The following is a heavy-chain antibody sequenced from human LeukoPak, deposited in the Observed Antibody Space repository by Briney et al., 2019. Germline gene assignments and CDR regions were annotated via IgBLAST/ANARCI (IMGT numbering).Heavy chain of an antibody. V-gene: IGHV1-8*01. CDR1: GYTFTSYD. D-gene: IGHD4-17*01. J-gene: IGHJ4*02. CDR2: MNPNSGNT. Sequence: ASVKVSCKASGYTFTSYDINWVRQATGQGLEWMGWMNPNSGNTGYAQKFQGRVTMTRDTSISTAYLELTTLRPDDTAVYYCARSGYGDYVYWGQGTLVTVSS. CDR3: ARSGYGDYVY.